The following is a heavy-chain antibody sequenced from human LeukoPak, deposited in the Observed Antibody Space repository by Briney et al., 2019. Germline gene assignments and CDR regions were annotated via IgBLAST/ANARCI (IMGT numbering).Heavy chain of an antibody. D-gene: IGHD3-22*01. CDR3: ARDRYYYDSSARYFDY. J-gene: IGHJ4*02. Sequence: PSETLSLTCTVSGGSISSSSYYWGWIRQPPGTGLEWLWRIHTSGSTNYSPSLKSRVTMSVDTSKNQFSLKLSSVTAADTAVYYCARDRYYYDSSARYFDYWGQGTLVTVSS. V-gene: IGHV4-39*07. CDR1: GGSISSSSYY. CDR2: IHTSGST.